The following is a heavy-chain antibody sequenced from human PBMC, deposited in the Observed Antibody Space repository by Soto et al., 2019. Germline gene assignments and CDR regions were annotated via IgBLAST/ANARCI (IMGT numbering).Heavy chain of an antibody. J-gene: IGHJ4*02. Sequence: PGGSLRLSCAASGFTFSSYAMHWVRQAPGKGLEWVAVISYDGSNKYYADSVKGRFTISRDNSKNTLYLQMNSLRAEDTAVYYCARDASFTMIVVVYYFDYWGQGTLVTVSS. CDR2: ISYDGSNK. CDR1: GFTFSSYA. CDR3: ARDASFTMIVVVYYFDY. V-gene: IGHV3-30-3*01. D-gene: IGHD3-22*01.